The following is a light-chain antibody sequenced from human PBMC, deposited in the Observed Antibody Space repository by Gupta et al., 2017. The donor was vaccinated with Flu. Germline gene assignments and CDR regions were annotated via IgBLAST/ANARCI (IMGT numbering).Light chain of an antibody. V-gene: IGLV1-51*01. J-gene: IGLJ2*01. Sequence: NVTSAGLGTSSNVGNNYLSWYQQPTGTAPKLLIYENNKRPSGIPDRFSGSKSGTSATLCITGLQTGDEADYYCGTWDSSMSAVVFGGGTKLTVL. CDR2: ENN. CDR3: GTWDSSMSAVV. CDR1: SSNVGNNY.